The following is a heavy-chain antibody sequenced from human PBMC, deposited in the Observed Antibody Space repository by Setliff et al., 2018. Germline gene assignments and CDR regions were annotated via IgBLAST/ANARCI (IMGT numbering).Heavy chain of an antibody. CDR1: GYSISNGFY. CDR3: ARDPHYDPTYSLPGHAFDF. V-gene: IGHV4-38-2*02. Sequence: SETLSLTCAVSGYSISNGFYWGWIRQSPVKGLEWIGSLFDGGSADYSPSLKSRASISLDASENQFALKLTSATAADTAVYYCARDPHYDPTYSLPGHAFDFWGQGIMVTVS. J-gene: IGHJ3*01. D-gene: IGHD3-22*01. CDR2: LFDGGSA.